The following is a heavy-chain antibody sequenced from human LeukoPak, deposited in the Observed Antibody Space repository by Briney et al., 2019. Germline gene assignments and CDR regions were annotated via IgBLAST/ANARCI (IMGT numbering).Heavy chain of an antibody. Sequence: PSETLSLTCTVSGGSISSYYWSWIRQPPGKGLEWIGYIYYSGSTNYNPSLKSRVTISVDTSKNQFSLKLSSVTAADTAVYYCARQVYGDYVFQDYWGQGTLVTVSS. CDR2: IYYSGST. J-gene: IGHJ4*02. V-gene: IGHV4-59*08. CDR3: ARQVYGDYVFQDY. CDR1: GGSISSYY. D-gene: IGHD4-17*01.